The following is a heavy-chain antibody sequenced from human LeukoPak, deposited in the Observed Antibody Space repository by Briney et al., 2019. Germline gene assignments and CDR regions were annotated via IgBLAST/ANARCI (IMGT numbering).Heavy chain of an antibody. CDR3: ARDGYSYGWGYYFDY. CDR1: GFTFSSHS. D-gene: IGHD5-18*01. V-gene: IGHV3-21*01. CDR2: ISSSSSYI. Sequence: GGSLRLSCAASGFTFSSHSMNWVRQAPGKGLEWVSSISSSSSYIYYADSVKGRFTISRDNAKNSLYLQMNSLRAEDTAVYYCARDGYSYGWGYYFDYWGQGTLVTVSS. J-gene: IGHJ4*02.